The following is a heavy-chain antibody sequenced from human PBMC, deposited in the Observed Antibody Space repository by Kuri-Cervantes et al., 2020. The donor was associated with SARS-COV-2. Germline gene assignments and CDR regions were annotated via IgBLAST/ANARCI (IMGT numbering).Heavy chain of an antibody. Sequence: ASVKVSCKASGYTFTGYYMHWVLQAPGQGLEWMGWINPNSGGTNYAQKFQGWVTMTRDTSISTAYMELSRLRSDDTAVYYCARGLDTAMAYYFDYWGQGTLVTVSS. J-gene: IGHJ4*02. CDR1: GYTFTGYY. D-gene: IGHD5-18*01. V-gene: IGHV1-2*04. CDR3: ARGLDTAMAYYFDY. CDR2: INPNSGGT.